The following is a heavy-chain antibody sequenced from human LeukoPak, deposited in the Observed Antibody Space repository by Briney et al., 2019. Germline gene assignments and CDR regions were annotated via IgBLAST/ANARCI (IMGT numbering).Heavy chain of an antibody. Sequence: SETLSLTCIVSGGSMSSYYWSWIRQPPGKGLEWIGYVFYTGSISYNPSLKSRVTISVDTSKNQFSLKLRSVTAADTAVYYCARHQRLGSPYYGMDVWGQGTAVTVSS. CDR3: ARHQRLGSPYYGMDV. CDR1: GGSMSSYY. D-gene: IGHD6-19*01. CDR2: VFYTGSI. J-gene: IGHJ6*02. V-gene: IGHV4-59*08.